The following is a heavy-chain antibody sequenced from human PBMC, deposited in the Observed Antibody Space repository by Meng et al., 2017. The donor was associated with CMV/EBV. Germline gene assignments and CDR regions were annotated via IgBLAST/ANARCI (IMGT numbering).Heavy chain of an antibody. J-gene: IGHJ4*02. V-gene: IGHV4-34*01. CDR1: GGSFSGYY. Sequence: GSLRLSCAVYGGSFSGYYWSWIRQPPGKGLEWIGETNHSGSTNYNPSLKSRVTISVDTSKNQFSLKLSSVTAADTAVYYCARGAYDFWSGKDDYWGQGTLVTVSS. CDR2: TNHSGST. CDR3: ARGAYDFWSGKDDY. D-gene: IGHD3-3*01.